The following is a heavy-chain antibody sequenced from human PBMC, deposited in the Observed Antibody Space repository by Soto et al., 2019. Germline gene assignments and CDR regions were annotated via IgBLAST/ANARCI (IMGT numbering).Heavy chain of an antibody. Sequence: SETLSLTCTVSGASISNGYYSWSWIRQSPGTGLEWIGHIHSGGTTYSNPSLKSRLTISVDMSKNQFSLKLSSLTAADTAVYYCARGPSGDKVDYWGQGTLVTVS. J-gene: IGHJ4*02. V-gene: IGHV4-30-4*01. CDR3: ARGPSGDKVDY. CDR2: IHSGGTT. CDR1: GASISNGYYS. D-gene: IGHD1-26*01.